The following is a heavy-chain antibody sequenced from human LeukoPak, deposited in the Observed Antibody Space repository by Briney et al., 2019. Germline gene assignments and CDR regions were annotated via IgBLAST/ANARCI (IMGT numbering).Heavy chain of an antibody. D-gene: IGHD5-12*01. CDR1: GFTFSSYS. CDR3: AKDRIHDSGYDEYFDY. Sequence: GGSLRLSCAASGFTFSSYSMNWVRQAPGKGLEWVSAISGSGGSTYYADSVKGRFTISRDNSKNTLYLQMNSLRAEDTAVYYCAKDRIHDSGYDEYFDYWGQGTLVTVSS. J-gene: IGHJ4*02. V-gene: IGHV3-23*01. CDR2: ISGSGGST.